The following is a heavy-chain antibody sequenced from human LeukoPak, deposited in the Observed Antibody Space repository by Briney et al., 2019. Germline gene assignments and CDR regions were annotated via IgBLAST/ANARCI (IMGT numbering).Heavy chain of an antibody. V-gene: IGHV4-39*01. CDR3: RRPHTDPGWVDP. J-gene: IGHJ5*02. D-gene: IGHD5-18*01. Sequence: PSETLSLTCTVSGGSISSSSYYWGWIRQPPGKGLEWIGMISYSGSTYYNPSLKSRVTISRETSKNQFSLKVRSVTAADTAVYCTRRPHTDPGWVDPWGKGTLVTVSS. CDR1: GGSISSSSYY. CDR2: ISYSGST.